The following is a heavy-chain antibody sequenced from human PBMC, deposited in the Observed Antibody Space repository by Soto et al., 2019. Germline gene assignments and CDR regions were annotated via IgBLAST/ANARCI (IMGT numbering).Heavy chain of an antibody. J-gene: IGHJ5*02. CDR2: ISAYNENT. Sequence: ASVKVSCKASGYTFISSDIIWARQAPGQGLEGMCWISAYNENTNVPQNLQGRVILTTHTSTDTAYMELRSLWCDDTPTYYCARVRCPSPPTYNWFDPWGQGTLVTVAS. CDR3: ARVRCPSPPTYNWFDP. CDR1: GYTFISSD. V-gene: IGHV1-18*04.